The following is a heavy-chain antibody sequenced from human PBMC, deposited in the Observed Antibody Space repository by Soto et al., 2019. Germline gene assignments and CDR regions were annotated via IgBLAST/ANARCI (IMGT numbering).Heavy chain of an antibody. D-gene: IGHD3-16*01. CDR1: GFTFSSYA. CDR3: AKDGVWYYDYVWGSWYFDY. CDR2: ISGSGGST. V-gene: IGHV3-23*04. J-gene: IGHJ4*02. Sequence: EVQLVESGGGLVKPGGSLRLSCAASGFTFSSYAMSWVRQAPGKGLEWVSAISGSGGSTYYADSVKGRFTISRDNSKNTLYLQMNSLRAEDTAVYYCAKDGVWYYDYVWGSWYFDYWGQGTLVTVSS.